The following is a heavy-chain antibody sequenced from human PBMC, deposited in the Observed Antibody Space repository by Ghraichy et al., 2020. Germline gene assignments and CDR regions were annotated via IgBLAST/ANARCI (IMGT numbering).Heavy chain of an antibody. CDR3: ARDWRRYYDSSGDQAGYFDY. D-gene: IGHD3-22*01. J-gene: IGHJ4*02. CDR2: IYNSGST. CDR1: GGSVSSDSYY. Sequence: ETLSLTCTVSGGSVSSDSYYWSWIRQPPGEGLEWIGYIYNSGSTNYNPSLKSRVTISVDTSKNQFSLKLSSVTAADTAVYYCARDWRRYYDSSGDQAGYFDYWGQGTLVTVSS. V-gene: IGHV4-61*01.